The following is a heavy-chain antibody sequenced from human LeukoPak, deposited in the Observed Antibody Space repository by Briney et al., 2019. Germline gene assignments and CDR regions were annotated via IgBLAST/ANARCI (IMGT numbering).Heavy chain of an antibody. CDR2: IYYSGST. D-gene: IGHD2-2*02. CDR1: GGSISSGDYY. Sequence: SQTLSPTCTVSGGSISSGDYYWSWIRQPPGKGLEWIGYIYYSGSTYYNPSLKSRVTISVDTSKNQFSLKLSSVTAADTAVYYCARSYCSSTSCYKFDYWGQGTLVTVSS. J-gene: IGHJ4*02. V-gene: IGHV4-30-4*01. CDR3: ARSYCSSTSCYKFDY.